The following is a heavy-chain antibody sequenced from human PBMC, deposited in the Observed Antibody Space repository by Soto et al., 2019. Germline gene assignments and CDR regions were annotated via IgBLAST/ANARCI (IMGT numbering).Heavy chain of an antibody. Sequence: LQESGPRLVEPSGTLSLTCAVSGVSITRSYWWTWVRQPPGKGLEWIGEIYHTGSTNYNPSLKSRVSISVDDSKNSFSLNLASVTAADTAMYFCARGDVVTTGGRGNCFDVWGQGTTVSVSS. D-gene: IGHD4-17*01. V-gene: IGHV4-4*02. CDR2: IYHTGST. CDR1: GVSITRSYW. J-gene: IGHJ3*01. CDR3: ARGDVVTTGGRGNCFDV.